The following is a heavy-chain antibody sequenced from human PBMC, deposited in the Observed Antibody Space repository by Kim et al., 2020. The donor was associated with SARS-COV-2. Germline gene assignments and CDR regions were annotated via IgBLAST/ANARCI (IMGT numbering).Heavy chain of an antibody. Sequence: YCMTWGRLAPGKGLEGVAAITGDGKPTFYADSGQGRFTISRDSSTKTVHLHMSGLRTDDTAVYYCAGDCAARIAVTSFSCFDYWGRGTLAT. CDR2: ITGDGKPT. V-gene: IGHV3-23*01. J-gene: IGHJ4*02. CDR1: YC. D-gene: IGHD4-17*01. CDR3: AGDCAARIAVTSFSCFDY.